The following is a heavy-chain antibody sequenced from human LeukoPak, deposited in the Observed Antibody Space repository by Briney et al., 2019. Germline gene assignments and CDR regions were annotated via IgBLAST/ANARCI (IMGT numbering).Heavy chain of an antibody. J-gene: IGHJ4*02. CDR3: AWDFGY. CDR2: ISTDGSDK. CDR1: GFTFSNYA. V-gene: IGHV3-30*04. Sequence: GGSLRLSCAASGFTFSNYAMNWLCQSPGKGLQWVAAISTDGSDKNYADSVKGRFTISRDNSKNTLYLEMNSLRIDDTAVYYCAWDFGYWGQGTQVIVSS.